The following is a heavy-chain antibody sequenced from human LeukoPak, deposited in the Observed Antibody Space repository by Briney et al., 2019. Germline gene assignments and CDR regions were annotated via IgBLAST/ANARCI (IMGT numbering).Heavy chain of an antibody. Sequence: PSETLSLTCAVYGGSFSGYYWSWIRQPPGKGLEWIGEINHSGSTNYNPSLKSRVTISVDTSKNQFSLKLSSVTAADTAVYYCARSWVKLWFGDYYYGMDVWGQGTTVTVSS. D-gene: IGHD3-10*01. CDR2: INHSGST. J-gene: IGHJ6*02. CDR3: ARSWVKLWFGDYYYGMDV. CDR1: GGSFSGYY. V-gene: IGHV4-34*01.